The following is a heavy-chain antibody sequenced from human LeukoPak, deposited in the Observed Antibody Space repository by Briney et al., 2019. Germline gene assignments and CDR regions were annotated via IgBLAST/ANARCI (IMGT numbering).Heavy chain of an antibody. CDR3: GSEAFCAGGRCSLHRVAS. CDR2: IDARSGDT. D-gene: IGHD2-15*01. CDR1: GYTFTAYY. Sequence: ASVKVSCMASGYTFTAYYMHWVRQAPGQGLEWMGWIDARSGDTKYAQKFQARVTITRDTSIGTAYMELRSLVSDDTAVYYCGSEAFCAGGRCSLHRVASWGPGTLVTVSS. V-gene: IGHV1-2*02. J-gene: IGHJ4*02.